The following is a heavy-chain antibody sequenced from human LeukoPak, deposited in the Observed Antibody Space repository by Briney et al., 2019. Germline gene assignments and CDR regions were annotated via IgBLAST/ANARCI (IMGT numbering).Heavy chain of an antibody. CDR1: VGSINGYY. Sequence: SETLSLTCTVSVGSINGYYWSWIRQPAGKGLEWIGHIYTGGTTNYNPSLKSRVTMSVDASKNQLSLRLKSVTAADTAVYYCARVTVVTTTGEDYFDYWGQGTLVTVSP. J-gene: IGHJ4*02. D-gene: IGHD3-22*01. V-gene: IGHV4-4*07. CDR2: IYTGGTT. CDR3: ARVTVVTTTGEDYFDY.